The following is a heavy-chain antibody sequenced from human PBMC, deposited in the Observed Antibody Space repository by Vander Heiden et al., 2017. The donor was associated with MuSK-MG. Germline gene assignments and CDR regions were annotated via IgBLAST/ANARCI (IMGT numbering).Heavy chain of an antibody. Sequence: EVQLMETGGGLVKPGGSLRLSCPVSGFTFSSYTMNWVRQAPGKGLEWVSSISTSSSYIYYADSVKGRFTIARDNAKSSLYLQMNSLRVEEKAVYYCARDSTMVRGVLSYYYGMDVWGQGTTVPVS. CDR3: ARDSTMVRGVLSYYYGMDV. V-gene: IGHV3-21*01. D-gene: IGHD3-10*01. CDR2: ISTSSSYI. CDR1: GFTFSSYT. J-gene: IGHJ6*02.